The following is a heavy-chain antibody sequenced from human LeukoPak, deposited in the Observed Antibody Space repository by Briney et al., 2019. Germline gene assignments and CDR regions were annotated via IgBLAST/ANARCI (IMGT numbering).Heavy chain of an antibody. V-gene: IGHV3-23*01. CDR1: GFTFSTYS. Sequence: GGSLRLSCAASGFTFSTYSMNWVRQAPGKGLEWVSSISGSGGSTYHADSVKGRFTISRDNSKNTLYLQMNSLRAEDTAVYYCAKGSQQLVRFGIDYWGQGTLVTVSS. CDR2: ISGSGGST. CDR3: AKGSQQLVRFGIDY. D-gene: IGHD6-13*01. J-gene: IGHJ4*02.